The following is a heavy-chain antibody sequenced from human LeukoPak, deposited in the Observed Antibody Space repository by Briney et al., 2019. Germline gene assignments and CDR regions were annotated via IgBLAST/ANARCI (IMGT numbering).Heavy chain of an antibody. Sequence: GESLKFSCKGSGYSFTFYWIAWVRQMPGKGLEWMGIIYPSNSDTRYSTSLQGQVTISADKSISTAYLQWSSLKASDSAIYYCARQDGSGIYYFDYWGQGTLVTVSS. V-gene: IGHV5-51*01. CDR1: GYSFTFYW. J-gene: IGHJ4*02. D-gene: IGHD3-10*01. CDR3: ARQDGSGIYYFDY. CDR2: IYPSNSDT.